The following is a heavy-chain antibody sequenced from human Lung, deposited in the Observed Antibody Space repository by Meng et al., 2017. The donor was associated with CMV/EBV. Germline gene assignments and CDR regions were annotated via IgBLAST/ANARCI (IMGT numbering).Heavy chain of an antibody. CDR2: INPNSGGT. Sequence: AXVXVSXXASGYTFTGYYMHWVRQAPGRGLEWMGWINPNSGGTNYAQKFQGRVTMTRDTSISTAYMELSRLRSDDTAVYYCAYTYDFWSGYYPPGMDVWGQGTTVXVSS. CDR1: GYTFTGYY. V-gene: IGHV1-2*02. D-gene: IGHD3-3*01. J-gene: IGHJ6*02. CDR3: AYTYDFWSGYYPPGMDV.